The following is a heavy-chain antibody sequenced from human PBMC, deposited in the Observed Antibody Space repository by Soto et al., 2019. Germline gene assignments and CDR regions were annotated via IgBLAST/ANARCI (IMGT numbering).Heavy chain of an antibody. D-gene: IGHD3-10*01. CDR3: ARGSYYGSGREFDY. CDR2: IKQDGSEK. CDR1: GFTLSSYW. Sequence: EVQLVESGGGLVQPGGSLRLSCAASGFTLSSYWMSWVRQAPGKGLEWEANIKQDGSEKYYVDSVKGRFTISRDNAKNSLYLQMNSLRAEDTAVYYCARGSYYGSGREFDYWGQGTLVTVSS. J-gene: IGHJ4*02. V-gene: IGHV3-7*01.